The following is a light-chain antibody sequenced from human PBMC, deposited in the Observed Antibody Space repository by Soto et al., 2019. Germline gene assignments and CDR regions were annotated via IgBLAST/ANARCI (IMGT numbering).Light chain of an antibody. Sequence: MPQSPYNLPASVGDRVTISCRASQGIGNALGWYQQKPGKPPKVLIYGASNLQSGAPPRFSGSGSGTDCTLAISSLQPEDSPTYHFLQDITYSCTIGQGTKVDIK. V-gene: IGKV1-6*01. J-gene: IGKJ1*01. CDR3: LQDITYSCT. CDR1: QGIGNA. CDR2: GAS.